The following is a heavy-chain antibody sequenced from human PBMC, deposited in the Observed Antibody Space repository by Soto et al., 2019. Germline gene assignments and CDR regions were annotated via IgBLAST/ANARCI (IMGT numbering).Heavy chain of an antibody. CDR1: GGTFSSYA. CDR2: IIPIFGTA. Sequence: QVQLVQSGAEVKKPGSSVKVSCKASGGTFSSYAISWVRQAPGQGLEWMGGIIPIFGTANYAQKFEGRVTITADESTSTAYMELSSLRSEDTAVYYCARDRYNYDSSGRPHDYWGQGTLVTVSS. D-gene: IGHD3-22*01. V-gene: IGHV1-69*01. CDR3: ARDRYNYDSSGRPHDY. J-gene: IGHJ4*02.